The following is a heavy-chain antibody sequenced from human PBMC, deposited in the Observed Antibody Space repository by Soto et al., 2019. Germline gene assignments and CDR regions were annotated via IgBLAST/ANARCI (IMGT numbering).Heavy chain of an antibody. V-gene: IGHV3-33*01. J-gene: IGHJ4*02. CDR1: GFTFSSYG. CDR2: IWYDGSDK. Sequence: QVQLVESGGGVVQPGRSLRLSCAASGFTFSSYGMHWVRQVPGKGLEWVAVIWYDGSDKYYGDSVKGRFTISRDNSKNTLYLQMNSLRVEDTAVYYCASADGYWGQGTLVTVSS. CDR3: ASADGY.